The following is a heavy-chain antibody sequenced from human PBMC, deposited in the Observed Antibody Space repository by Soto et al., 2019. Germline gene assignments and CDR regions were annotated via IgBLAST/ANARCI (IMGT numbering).Heavy chain of an antibody. J-gene: IGHJ4*02. Sequence: GASVKLSCKASGYTFTTYVISWLRHAPRQGVEWMGWISAYNGNTNYAQKIQGRVTMTTDTSTSTAYMELRSLRSDDTDVYYCARWGPVGATTYRGQGTLVTVCS. CDR2: ISAYNGNT. CDR1: GYTFTTYV. V-gene: IGHV1-18*04. CDR3: ARWGPVGATTY. D-gene: IGHD1-26*01.